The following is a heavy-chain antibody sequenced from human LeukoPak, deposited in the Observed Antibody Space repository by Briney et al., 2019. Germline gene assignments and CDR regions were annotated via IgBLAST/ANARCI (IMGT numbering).Heavy chain of an antibody. J-gene: IGHJ4*02. V-gene: IGHV4-39*01. CDR3: ARRGLTGDFDY. CDR1: YGSFSSPIYY. CDR2: IHYSGST. D-gene: IGHD3-9*01. Sequence: PSETLSLTCTVSYGSFSSPIYYWGWIRHPPGEGLEWLVYIHYSGSTYYNPSLQGRVTISVDTYKIQFSLKLSSVTAADTAVYYCARRGLTGDFDYWGQGNLVTVSS.